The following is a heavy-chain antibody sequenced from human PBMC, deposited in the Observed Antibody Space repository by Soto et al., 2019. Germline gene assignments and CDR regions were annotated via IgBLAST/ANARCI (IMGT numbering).Heavy chain of an antibody. CDR2: IYPGDSDT. CDR3: ARLNWNYTLGMDV. V-gene: IGHV5-51*01. Sequence: GESLKISCKGSGYSFTSYWIGWVRQMPGKGLEWMGIIYPGDSDTRYSPSFQGQVTISADKYISTAYLQWSSLKASDTAMYYCARLNWNYTLGMDVWCQGTTVTAS. J-gene: IGHJ6*02. CDR1: GYSFTSYW. D-gene: IGHD1-7*01.